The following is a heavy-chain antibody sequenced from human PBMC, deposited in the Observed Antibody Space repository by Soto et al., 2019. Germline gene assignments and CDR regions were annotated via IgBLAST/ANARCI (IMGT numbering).Heavy chain of an antibody. D-gene: IGHD6-19*01. J-gene: IGHJ4*02. Sequence: PSETLSLTCTVSGGSISSITYYWGWMRQPPGKGLEWIASFFIGGNTYYNPSLKSRVTISVDTSKNQFSLKLSSVTAADTAVYFCARVGVAGTRVDYWGQGTLVTVSS. CDR1: GGSISSITYY. V-gene: IGHV4-39*07. CDR2: FFIGGNT. CDR3: ARVGVAGTRVDY.